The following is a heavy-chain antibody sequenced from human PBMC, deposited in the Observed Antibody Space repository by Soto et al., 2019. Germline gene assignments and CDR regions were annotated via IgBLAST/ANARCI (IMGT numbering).Heavy chain of an antibody. CDR2: IKSKTDGGAT. D-gene: IGHD3-22*01. J-gene: IGHJ4*02. Sequence: EVQLVESGGGLVTPGGSLRLSCAASGFTFSYAWLTWVRQAPGKGLEWVGGIKSKTDGGATDYAAPVQGRFTISRDDSKNTLYLHMNRLKTEDTAVYYCTTQRYFYDSSAYYPWLFWGQGTLVTVSS. CDR3: TTQRYFYDSSAYYPWLF. CDR1: GFTFSYAW. V-gene: IGHV3-15*01.